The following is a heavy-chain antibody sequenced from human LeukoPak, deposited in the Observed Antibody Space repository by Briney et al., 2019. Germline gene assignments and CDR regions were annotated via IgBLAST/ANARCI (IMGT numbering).Heavy chain of an antibody. CDR3: ANYRQSITAAGNSREFADY. CDR1: GFSSYS. V-gene: IGHV3-53*01. Sequence: GGSLGLSCAASGFSSYSLNWVRQAPGKGLEWVSLIYSGGSTYYADSVKGRFTISRDNSKNTLYLQINSLRAEDTAVYYCANYRQSITAAGNSREFADYWGQGTLVTVSS. D-gene: IGHD6-13*01. J-gene: IGHJ4*02. CDR2: IYSGGST.